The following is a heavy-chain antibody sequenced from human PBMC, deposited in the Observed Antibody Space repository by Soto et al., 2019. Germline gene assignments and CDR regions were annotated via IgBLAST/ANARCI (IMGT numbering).Heavy chain of an antibody. CDR3: ASWYGWVVRGAPRPFDP. CDR1: GFTFSGYT. V-gene: IGHV3-21*01. D-gene: IGHD3-10*01. J-gene: IGHJ5*02. CDR2: ISRSSSYI. Sequence: GGSLRLSCAASGFTFSGYTMIWVRQAPGKGLEWVSSISRSSSYIYYADSVKGRFTISRDDAKNSLYLQMNSLRAEDTAVYYCASWYGWVVRGAPRPFDPWGQGTLVTVSS.